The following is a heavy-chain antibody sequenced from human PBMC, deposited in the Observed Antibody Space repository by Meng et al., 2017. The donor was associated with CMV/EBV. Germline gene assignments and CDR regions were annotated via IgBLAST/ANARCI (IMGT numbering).Heavy chain of an antibody. CDR1: GFSLSTSGMC. Sequence: SGPTLVKPTQTLTPTCTFSGFSLSTSGMCVSWVRQPPGKALEWLALIDWDDDKYYSTSLKTRLTISKDTSKNQVVLTMTNMDPVDTATYYCARTPQLAGYYYYGMDVWGQGTTVTVSS. CDR3: ARTPQLAGYYYYGMDV. V-gene: IGHV2-70*20. D-gene: IGHD6-6*01. CDR2: IDWDDDK. J-gene: IGHJ6*02.